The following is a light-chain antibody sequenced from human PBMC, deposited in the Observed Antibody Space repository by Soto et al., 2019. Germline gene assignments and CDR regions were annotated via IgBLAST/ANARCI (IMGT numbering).Light chain of an antibody. CDR3: LQYGSSPRIT. J-gene: IGKJ5*01. Sequence: EIVLTQSPGTLSLSPGERATLSCRASQSVSSSYLAWYQQKPGQAPRLLIYGASSRATGIPDRFSGSGSGTDFTLNISRLEPEDFAVYYCLQYGSSPRITFGQGTRLEIK. CDR1: QSVSSSY. CDR2: GAS. V-gene: IGKV3-20*01.